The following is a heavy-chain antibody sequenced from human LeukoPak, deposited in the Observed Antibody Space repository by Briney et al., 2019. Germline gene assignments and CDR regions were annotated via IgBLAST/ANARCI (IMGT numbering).Heavy chain of an antibody. Sequence: PSETLSLTCTVSGGSISSSYWSWIRQPPGKGLEWIGYIYYSGSTYYNPSLKSRVTISVDTSKNQFSLKLSSVTAADTAVYYCARDKLRGAFDIWGQGTMVTVSS. CDR1: GGSISSSY. CDR3: ARDKLRGAFDI. D-gene: IGHD1-26*01. J-gene: IGHJ3*02. CDR2: IYYSGST. V-gene: IGHV4-59*12.